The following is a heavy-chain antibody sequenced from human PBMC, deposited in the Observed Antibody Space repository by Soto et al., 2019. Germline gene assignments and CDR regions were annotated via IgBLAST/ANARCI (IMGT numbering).Heavy chain of an antibody. J-gene: IGHJ6*02. V-gene: IGHV4-4*02. Sequence: SETLSLTCAVSGGSVGSSSCWSFVRQAPGKGLEWIGEIYHSGTFNYNPSLASRVSVSVGKSTNQFSLNLNSVTAADTAVYYCVRSVPAATWAYNGMDVWGQGTTVTVSS. CDR2: IYHSGTF. CDR3: VRSVPAATWAYNGMDV. CDR1: GGSVGSSSC. D-gene: IGHD2-15*01.